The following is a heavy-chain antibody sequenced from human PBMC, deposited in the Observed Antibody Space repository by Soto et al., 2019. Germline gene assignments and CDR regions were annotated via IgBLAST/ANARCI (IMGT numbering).Heavy chain of an antibody. CDR3: AREGRAPKVPAAILAERHTPNWFDP. CDR1: GYSISSGYY. Sequence: QVQLQESGPGLVKPSETLSLTCAVSGYSISSGYYWGWIRQPPGKGLEWIGSIYHSGSTYYNPSLKSRVTISVDTSKNQFSLKLSSVTAADTAVYYCAREGRAPKVPAAILAERHTPNWFDPWGQGTLVTVSS. D-gene: IGHD2-2*02. V-gene: IGHV4-38-2*02. CDR2: IYHSGST. J-gene: IGHJ5*02.